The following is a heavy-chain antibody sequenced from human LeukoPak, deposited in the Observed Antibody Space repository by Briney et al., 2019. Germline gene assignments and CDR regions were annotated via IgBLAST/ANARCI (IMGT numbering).Heavy chain of an antibody. D-gene: IGHD3-10*01. Sequence: PGGSLRLSCAASGFTFSSYAMHWVRQAPGKGLEWVAVISYDGSNKYYADSVKGRFTISRDNAKNSLCLQMNSLRAEDTAVYYCARGVHSFDRWGQGTLVTVSS. J-gene: IGHJ4*02. CDR3: ARGVHSFDR. V-gene: IGHV3-30-3*01. CDR1: GFTFSSYA. CDR2: ISYDGSNK.